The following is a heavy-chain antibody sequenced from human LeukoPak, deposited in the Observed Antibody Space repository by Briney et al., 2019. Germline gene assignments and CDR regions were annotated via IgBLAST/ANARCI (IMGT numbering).Heavy chain of an antibody. CDR1: GFSLSTRGVG. V-gene: IGHV2-5*01. CDR3: AHSSYYYDSSGYPNYFDY. Sequence: SGPTLVKPTQTLTLTCTFSGFSLSTRGVGVGWIRQPSGKALEWLALIYWNDDKRYSPSLKSRLTITKDTSKNQVVLTMTNMDPVDTATYYCAHSSYYYDSSGYPNYFDYWGQGTLVTVSS. J-gene: IGHJ4*02. CDR2: IYWNDDK. D-gene: IGHD3-22*01.